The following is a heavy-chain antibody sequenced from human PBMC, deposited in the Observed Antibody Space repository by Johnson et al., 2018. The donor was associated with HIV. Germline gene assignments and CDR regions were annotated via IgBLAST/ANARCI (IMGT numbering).Heavy chain of an antibody. Sequence: QVQLVESGGGLVKPGGSLRLSCAASGFTFSHAWMTWVRQAPGKGLRWVTLISYDGGNKFYADSVKGRFTISRDNSKNTLYLQMNSLRAEDTAVYYCAKDLRSGYYYAGAFDIWGQGTMVTVSS. CDR3: AKDLRSGYYYAGAFDI. J-gene: IGHJ3*02. CDR1: GFTFSHAW. D-gene: IGHD3-22*01. V-gene: IGHV3-30*18. CDR2: ISYDGGNK.